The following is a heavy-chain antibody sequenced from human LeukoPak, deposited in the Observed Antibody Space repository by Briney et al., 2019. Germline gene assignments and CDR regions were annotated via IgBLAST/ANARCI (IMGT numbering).Heavy chain of an antibody. CDR2: IYHSGSP. V-gene: IGHV4-38-2*02. Sequence: SETLSLTCTVSGYSISSGYYWGWIRQPPGKGLEWIGSIYHSGSPYYNPSLKGRVTISVDTSKNQFSLKLSSVTAADTAVYYCARSISWQNYFDYWGQGTLVTVSS. D-gene: IGHD6-13*01. CDR3: ARSISWQNYFDY. J-gene: IGHJ4*02. CDR1: GYSISSGYY.